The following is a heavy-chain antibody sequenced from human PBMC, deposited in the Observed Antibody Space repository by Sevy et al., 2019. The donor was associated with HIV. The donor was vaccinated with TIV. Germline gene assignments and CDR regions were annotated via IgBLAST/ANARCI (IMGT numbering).Heavy chain of an antibody. J-gene: IGHJ5*02. CDR2: IYYSGRT. V-gene: IGHV4-30-4*01. D-gene: IGHD2-2*02. CDR1: GGSISSGDYY. CDR3: AGYCSSTSCYRGVWFDP. Sequence: SETLSLTCTVSGGSISSGDYYWSWIRQPPGKGLEWIGYIYYSGRTYYNPSLKSRVTISVDTSKNQFSLKLSSVTAADTAVYYCAGYCSSTSCYRGVWFDPWGQGTLVTVSS.